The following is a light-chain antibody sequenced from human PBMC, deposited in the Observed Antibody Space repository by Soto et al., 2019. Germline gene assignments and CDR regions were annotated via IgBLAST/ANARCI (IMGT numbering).Light chain of an antibody. J-gene: IGKJ1*01. CDR1: QSLLYRSKNKDY. CDR3: QQYFNTPWT. V-gene: IGKV4-1*01. CDR2: WAS. Sequence: DIIMTQSPESLAVSLGVRATINCKSSQSLLYRSKNKDYLAWYQQKPGQPPRLLIYWASTRESGVSDRFSGSGSGTDFTLTVTSMQAEDVAVYYCQQYFNTPWTFGQGTKVEIK.